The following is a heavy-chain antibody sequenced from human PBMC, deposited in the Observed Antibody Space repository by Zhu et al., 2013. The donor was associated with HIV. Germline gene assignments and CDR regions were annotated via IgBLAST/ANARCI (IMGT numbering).Heavy chain of an antibody. J-gene: IGHJ3*02. CDR1: GGTFSSYA. CDR2: IIPIFGTA. D-gene: IGHD1-26*01. Sequence: QVQLVQSGAEVKKPGSSVKVSCKASGGTFSSYAISWVRQAPGQGLEWMGGIIPIFGTANYAQKFQGRVTITADESTSTAYMELSSLRSEDTAVYYCARGHKDSGSYGEISDAFDIWGQGTMVTVSS. V-gene: IGHV1-69*01. CDR3: ARGHKDSGSYGEISDAFDI.